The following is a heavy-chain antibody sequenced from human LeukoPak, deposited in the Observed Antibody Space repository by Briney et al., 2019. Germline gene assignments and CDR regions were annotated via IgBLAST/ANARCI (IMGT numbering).Heavy chain of an antibody. CDR1: GGSISSGGYS. Sequence: SETLSLTCAASGGSISSGGYSWSWIRQPPGKGLEWIGYIYHSGSTYYNPSLKSRVTISVDRSKNQFSLKLSSVTAADTAVYYCASSSWGSVPFDYWGQGTLVTVSS. CDR2: IYHSGST. V-gene: IGHV4-30-2*01. D-gene: IGHD6-13*01. CDR3: ASSSWGSVPFDY. J-gene: IGHJ4*02.